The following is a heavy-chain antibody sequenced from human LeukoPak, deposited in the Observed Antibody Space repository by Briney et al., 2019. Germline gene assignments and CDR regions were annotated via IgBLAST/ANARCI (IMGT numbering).Heavy chain of an antibody. V-gene: IGHV3-30-3*01. Sequence: GGSLRLSCAASGFTFSSYWMSWVRQAPGKGLEWVAVISYDGSNKYYADSVKGRFTVSRDNSKNTLYLQMNSLRAEDTAVYYCAREVGYYDSSGYYFDYWGQGTLVTVSS. J-gene: IGHJ4*02. D-gene: IGHD3-22*01. CDR1: GFTFSSYW. CDR2: ISYDGSNK. CDR3: AREVGYYDSSGYYFDY.